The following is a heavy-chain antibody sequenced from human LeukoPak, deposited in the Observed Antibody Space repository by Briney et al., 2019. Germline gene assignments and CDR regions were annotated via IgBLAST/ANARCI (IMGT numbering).Heavy chain of an antibody. CDR1: GFTFSSYE. Sequence: PGGSLRLSCAASGFTFSSYEVNWVRQAPGKGLEWVSYISSSGSTIYYADSVKGRFTISRDNAKNSLYLQMNSLRAEDTAVYYCATQLRYFDWLLPFDYWGQGTLVTVSS. CDR3: ATQLRYFDWLLPFDY. D-gene: IGHD3-9*01. CDR2: ISSSGSTI. V-gene: IGHV3-48*03. J-gene: IGHJ4*02.